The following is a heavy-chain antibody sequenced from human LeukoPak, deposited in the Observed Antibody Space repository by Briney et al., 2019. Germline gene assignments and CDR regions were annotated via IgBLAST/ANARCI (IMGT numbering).Heavy chain of an antibody. D-gene: IGHD4-23*01. Sequence: SETLSLTCTVSGGSISSSSYYWGWIRQPPGKGLEWIGSIYYSGSTYYNPSLKSRVTISVDTSKNQFSLKLSSVTAADTAVYYCARDPPYGGNSVSSWGQGTLVTVSS. J-gene: IGHJ5*02. CDR1: GGSISSSSYY. V-gene: IGHV4-39*07. CDR2: IYYSGST. CDR3: ARDPPYGGNSVSS.